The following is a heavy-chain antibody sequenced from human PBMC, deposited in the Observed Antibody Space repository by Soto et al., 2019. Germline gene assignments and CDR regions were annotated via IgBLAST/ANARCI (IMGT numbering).Heavy chain of an antibody. CDR2: IYYSGST. V-gene: IGHV4-31*11. D-gene: IGHD5-18*01. CDR3: ARDHSYGYSGY. CDR1: SGSIDNVYW. Sequence: SETLSLTCAVSSGSIDNVYWWSWIRQHPGKGLEWIGYIYYSGSTYYNPSLKSRVTISVDTSKNQFSLKLSSVTAADTAVYYCARDHSYGYSGYWGQGTLVTVSS. J-gene: IGHJ4*02.